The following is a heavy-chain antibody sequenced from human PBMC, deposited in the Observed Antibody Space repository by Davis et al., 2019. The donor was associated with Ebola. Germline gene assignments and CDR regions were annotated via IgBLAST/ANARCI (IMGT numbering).Heavy chain of an antibody. CDR2: ISGSGGDP. D-gene: IGHD6-19*01. CDR1: GFTFSRYW. CDR3: AKRATVKVAGANYYNAMDV. J-gene: IGHJ6*04. V-gene: IGHV3-23*01. Sequence: PGGSLRLSCAASGFTFSRYWMTWVRQAPGKGLEWVSRISGSGGDPHYADSVKGRFTISRDNSKNTLYLQMNSLRAEDTAVFYCAKRATVKVAGANYYNAMDVWGKGTTVTVSS.